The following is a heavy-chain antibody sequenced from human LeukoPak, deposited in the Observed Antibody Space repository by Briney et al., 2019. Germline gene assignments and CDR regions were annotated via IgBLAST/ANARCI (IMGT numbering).Heavy chain of an antibody. CDR3: ARLNINNWHSCDY. V-gene: IGHV4-39*07. CDR1: GGSISSSSYY. J-gene: IGHJ4*02. Sequence: SETLSLTCTVSGGSISSSSYYWGWIRQPPGEGLEWIGEIYHSGSPNYNPSLKSRVTISVDKSRNHFSLNLSSVTAADTAVYYCARLNINNWHSCDYWAREPWSPSPQ. CDR2: IYHSGSP. D-gene: IGHD1-1*01.